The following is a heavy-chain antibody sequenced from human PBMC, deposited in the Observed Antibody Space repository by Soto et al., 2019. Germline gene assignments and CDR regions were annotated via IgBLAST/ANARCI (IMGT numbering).Heavy chain of an antibody. J-gene: IGHJ5*02. V-gene: IGHV4-39*01. Sequence: SETLALTCTVGGGSISSSSYYWGWIRQPPGKGLEWIGSIYYSGSTYYNPSLKSRVTISVDTSKNQFSLKLSSVTAADTAVYYCARPRGSSSWTTYNWFDPWGQGTLVTVSS. CDR2: IYYSGST. CDR3: ARPRGSSSWTTYNWFDP. CDR1: GGSISSSSYY. D-gene: IGHD6-13*01.